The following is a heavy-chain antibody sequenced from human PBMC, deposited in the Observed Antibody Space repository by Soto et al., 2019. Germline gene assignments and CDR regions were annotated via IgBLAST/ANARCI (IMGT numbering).Heavy chain of an antibody. CDR3: ARVASSRHLYYFDY. D-gene: IGHD6-13*01. CDR1: GFTFSSYE. J-gene: IGHJ4*02. V-gene: IGHV3-48*03. Sequence: GGSLRLSCAASGFTFSSYEMNWVRQAPGKGLEWVSYISSSGSTIYYADSVKGRFTISRDNAKNSLYLQMNSLRAEDTAVYYCARVASSRHLYYFDYWGQGTLVTVSS. CDR2: ISSSGSTI.